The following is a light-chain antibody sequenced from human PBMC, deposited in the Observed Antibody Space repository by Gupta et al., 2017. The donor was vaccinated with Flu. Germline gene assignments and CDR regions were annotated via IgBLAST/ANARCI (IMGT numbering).Light chain of an antibody. V-gene: IGLV2-14*03. CDR3: SSYTSSSTFYV. CDR2: DVN. CDR1: SSDVGRSDS. J-gene: IGLJ1*01. Sequence: QSALTQPASVSGSPGQSITISCTGTSSDVGRSDSVSWYQQHPGKAPKLLIYDVNNRPSGVSSRFSGSKSGNTASLTNSGLQAEDETDYYCSSYTSSSTFYVFGTGTKVTVL.